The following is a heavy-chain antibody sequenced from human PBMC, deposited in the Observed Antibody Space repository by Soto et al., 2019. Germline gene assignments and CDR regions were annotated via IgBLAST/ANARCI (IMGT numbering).Heavy chain of an antibody. J-gene: IGHJ4*02. CDR3: VSLDYYDSSGYYHPLDY. D-gene: IGHD3-22*01. V-gene: IGHV3-30-3*01. CDR1: GFTFSSYA. Sequence: PGGSLRLSCAASGFTFSSYAMHWVRQAPGKGLEWVAVISYDGSNKYYADSVKGRFTISRDNSKNTLYLQLNSLRAEDTAVYYCVSLDYYDSSGYYHPLDYWGQGTLVTVSS. CDR2: ISYDGSNK.